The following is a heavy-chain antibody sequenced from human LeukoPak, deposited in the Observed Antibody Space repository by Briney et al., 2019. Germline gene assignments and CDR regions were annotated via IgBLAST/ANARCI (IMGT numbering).Heavy chain of an antibody. J-gene: IGHJ6*02. D-gene: IGHD3-10*01. CDR3: AKDPYGSGSYYSYYYYYGMDV. Sequence: QPGGSLRLSCAASGFTFSSYGMHWVRQAPGKGLEWVAVISYDGSNKYYADSVKGRFTISRDNSKNTLYLQMNSLRAEDTAVYYCAKDPYGSGSYYSYYYYYGMDVWGQGTTVTVSS. V-gene: IGHV3-30*18. CDR2: ISYDGSNK. CDR1: GFTFSSYG.